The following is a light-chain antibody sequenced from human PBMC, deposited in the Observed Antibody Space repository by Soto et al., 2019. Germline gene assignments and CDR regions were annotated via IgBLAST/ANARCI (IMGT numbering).Light chain of an antibody. V-gene: IGKV3-20*01. Sequence: EIGLTQSPGTLSLSPGERATLYCRASQSVTSRLAWPPQKSGQSPRLLISDASSRATGIPDMFSGSGSETDFTDTIRRLEPGDFAVYFWLQYHSAPITFGQGTRLESK. J-gene: IGKJ5*01. CDR3: LQYHSAPIT. CDR1: QSVTSR. CDR2: DAS.